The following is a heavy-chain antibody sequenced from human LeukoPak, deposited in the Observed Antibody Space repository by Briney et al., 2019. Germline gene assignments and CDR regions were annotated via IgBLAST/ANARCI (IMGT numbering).Heavy chain of an antibody. J-gene: IGHJ4*02. D-gene: IGHD5-18*01. CDR3: ARGHTAMATRY. V-gene: IGHV4-31*03. Sequence: SQTLSLTCTVSGGSISSGGYYWSWIRQHPGKGLEWIGYIYYSGSTYYNPSLKSRVTISVDTPKNQFSLKLSSVTAADTAVYYCARGHTAMATRYWGQGTLVTVSS. CDR1: GGSISSGGYY. CDR2: IYYSGST.